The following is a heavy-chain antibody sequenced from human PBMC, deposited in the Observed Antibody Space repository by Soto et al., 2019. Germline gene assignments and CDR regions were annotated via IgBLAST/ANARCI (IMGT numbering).Heavy chain of an antibody. J-gene: IGHJ5*02. V-gene: IGHV4-59*01. CDR2: IYYSGST. Sequence: SETLSLTCTVSGDSISSSYWSWIRQPPGKGLEWIGYIYYSGSTNYNPSLKSRVTISVDTSKNQFSLKLSSVTAADTAVYYCARVGVVVVAATQSNWFDPWGKGTLVTVST. CDR1: GDSISSSY. CDR3: ARVGVVVVAATQSNWFDP. D-gene: IGHD2-15*01.